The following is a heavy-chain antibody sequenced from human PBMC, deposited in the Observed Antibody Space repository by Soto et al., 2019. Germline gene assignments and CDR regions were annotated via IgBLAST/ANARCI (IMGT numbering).Heavy chain of an antibody. CDR2: ISYDGSNK. CDR1: GFTFSSYG. D-gene: IGHD6-6*01. CDR3: AKDRIAARPSVFDY. Sequence: GGSLRLSCAASGFTFSSYGMHWVRQAPGKGLEWVAVISYDGSNKYYADSVKGRFTISRDNSKNTLYLQMNSLRAEDTAVYYCAKDRIAARPSVFDYWGQGTLVTVSS. J-gene: IGHJ4*02. V-gene: IGHV3-30*18.